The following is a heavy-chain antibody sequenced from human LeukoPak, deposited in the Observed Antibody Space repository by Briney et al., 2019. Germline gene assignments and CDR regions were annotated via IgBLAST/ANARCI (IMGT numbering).Heavy chain of an antibody. CDR3: ARDQDYYGSGSYGPDH. CDR1: GYSISSGYY. V-gene: IGHV4-38-2*02. CDR2: IYHSGST. J-gene: IGHJ4*02. D-gene: IGHD3-10*01. Sequence: PSETLSLTCTVSGYSISSGYYWGWIRQPPGKGLERIGSIYHSGSTYFNPSLKSRVTISVDTSKNQFSLKLSSVTAADTAIYYCARDQDYYGSGSYGPDHWGQGTQVTVSS.